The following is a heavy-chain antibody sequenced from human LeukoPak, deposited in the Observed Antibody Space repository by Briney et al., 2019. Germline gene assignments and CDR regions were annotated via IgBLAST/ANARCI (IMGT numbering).Heavy chain of an antibody. CDR2: ISSDGTNT. J-gene: IGHJ4*02. CDR1: GFTFSSHW. V-gene: IGHV3-74*01. Sequence: GGSLRLSCAASGFTFSSHWMHWVRQAPGKGLVWVSRISSDGTNTNYADSVKGRFAISRDNAKNTLYLQMNSLRVEDTAVYYCTRGPPDGSGNYYPGDFWGQGTLVTVSS. D-gene: IGHD3-10*01. CDR3: TRGPPDGSGNYYPGDF.